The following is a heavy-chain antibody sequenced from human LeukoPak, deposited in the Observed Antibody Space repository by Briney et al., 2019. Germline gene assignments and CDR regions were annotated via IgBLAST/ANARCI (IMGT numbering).Heavy chain of an antibody. V-gene: IGHV3-23*01. J-gene: IGHJ4*02. CDR2: ISGSGGGT. CDR3: AKDAYYYDSSGYYNY. Sequence: GGSLRLSCAASGFTFSSYEMNWVRQAPGKGLEWVSVISGSGGGTYYADSVKGRFTISRDNSKNTLYLQMNSLRVEDTAVYYCAKDAYYYDSSGYYNYWGQGTLVTVSS. D-gene: IGHD3-22*01. CDR1: GFTFSSYE.